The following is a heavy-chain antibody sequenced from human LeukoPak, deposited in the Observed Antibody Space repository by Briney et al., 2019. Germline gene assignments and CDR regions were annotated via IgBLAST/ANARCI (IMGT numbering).Heavy chain of an antibody. J-gene: IGHJ4*02. CDR3: ARDGKGRNRIGYYFDY. CDR1: GFTFSSYE. Sequence: GGSLRLSCAASGFTFSSYEMNWVRQAPGKGLEWVSYISSSGSTIYYAASVKGRFTISRDKAKNSLYLQMNSLRAEDTAVYYCARDGKGRNRIGYYFDYWGQGTLVTVSS. CDR2: ISSSGSTI. D-gene: IGHD3-10*01. V-gene: IGHV3-48*03.